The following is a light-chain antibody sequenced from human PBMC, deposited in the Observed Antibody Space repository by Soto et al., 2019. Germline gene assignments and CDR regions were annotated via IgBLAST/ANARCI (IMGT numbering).Light chain of an antibody. CDR1: ESIDSW. J-gene: IGKJ1*01. CDR2: KAS. Sequence: DIQMTQSPSTLSASVGDTVTFSCRASESIDSWLAWYQQKPGKAPNLLIYKASSLEGGVPSRFSGSGSGTEFTLTISSLQPDDVANYYCQQYYHYPWTFGQGNKVEIK. V-gene: IGKV1-5*03. CDR3: QQYYHYPWT.